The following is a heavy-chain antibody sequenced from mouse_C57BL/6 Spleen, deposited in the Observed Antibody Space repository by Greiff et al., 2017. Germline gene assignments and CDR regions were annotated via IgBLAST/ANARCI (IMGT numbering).Heavy chain of an antibody. Sequence: QVQLQQPGAELVMPGASVKLSCKASGYTFTSYWMHWVKQRPGQGLEWIGEIDPSDSYTNYNQKFKGKSTLTVDKSSSTAYMQLSSLTSEDSAVYYCARSDGYYDYFAYWGQGTTLTVSS. CDR2: IDPSDSYT. D-gene: IGHD2-3*01. V-gene: IGHV1-69*01. CDR3: ARSDGYYDYFAY. CDR1: GYTFTSYW. J-gene: IGHJ2*01.